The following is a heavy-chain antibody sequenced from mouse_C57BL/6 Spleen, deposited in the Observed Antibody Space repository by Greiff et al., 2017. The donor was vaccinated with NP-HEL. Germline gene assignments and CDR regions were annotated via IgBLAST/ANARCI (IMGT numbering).Heavy chain of an antibody. V-gene: IGHV1-69*01. CDR3: ARGGYGYYAMDY. D-gene: IGHD3-1*01. J-gene: IGHJ4*01. CDR1: GYTFTSYW. Sequence: QVQLQQPGAELVMPGASVKLSCKASGYTFTSYWMHWVKQRPGQGLEWIGAIDPSDSYTNYNQKFKGKSTLTVDKSSSTAYMQLSSLTSEDSAVYYCARGGYGYYAMDYWGQGTSVTVSS. CDR2: IDPSDSYT.